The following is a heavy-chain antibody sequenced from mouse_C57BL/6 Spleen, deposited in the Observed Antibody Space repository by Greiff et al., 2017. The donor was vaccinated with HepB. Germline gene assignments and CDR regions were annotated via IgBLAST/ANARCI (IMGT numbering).Heavy chain of an antibody. J-gene: IGHJ2*01. CDR3: AKSYDGYYGGYFDY. V-gene: IGHV5-17*01. Sequence: EVQRVESGGGLVKPGGSLKLSCAASGFTFSDYGMHWVRQAPEKGLEWVAYISSGSSTIYYADTVKGRFTITRDNAKNTLFLQMTRLRSEDTAMYYCAKSYDGYYGGYFDYWGQGTTLTVSS. D-gene: IGHD2-3*01. CDR2: ISSGSSTI. CDR1: GFTFSDYG.